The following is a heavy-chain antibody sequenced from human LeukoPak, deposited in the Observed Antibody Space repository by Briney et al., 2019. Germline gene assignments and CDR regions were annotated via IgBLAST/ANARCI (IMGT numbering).Heavy chain of an antibody. V-gene: IGHV3-21*01. J-gene: IGHJ4*02. CDR1: GFTFSNYD. CDR3: ARGEEKATITASDS. D-gene: IGHD5-24*01. CDR2: ISSSSSYI. Sequence: GGSLRLSCAASGFTFSNYDMHWVRQAPGKGLEWVSAISSSSSYIYYADSIKGRFTISRDNAENSLYLQMNSLRAVDTAVYFCARGEEKATITASDSWGQGTLVTVSS.